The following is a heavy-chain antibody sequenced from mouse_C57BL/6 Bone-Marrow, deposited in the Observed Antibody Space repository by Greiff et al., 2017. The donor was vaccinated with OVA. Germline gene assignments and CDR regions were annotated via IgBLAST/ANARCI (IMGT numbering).Heavy chain of an antibody. CDR1: GFNIKDDY. D-gene: IGHD1-1*01. Sequence: EVKLQESGAELVRPGASVKLSCTASGFNIKDDYMHWVKQRPEQGLEWIGWIDPENGDTEYASKFQGKATITADTSSNTAYLQLSSLTSEDTAVYYCTTNIYYGSSPYWYFDVWGTGTTVTVSS. CDR2: IDPENGDT. V-gene: IGHV14-4*01. CDR3: TTNIYYGSSPYWYFDV. J-gene: IGHJ1*03.